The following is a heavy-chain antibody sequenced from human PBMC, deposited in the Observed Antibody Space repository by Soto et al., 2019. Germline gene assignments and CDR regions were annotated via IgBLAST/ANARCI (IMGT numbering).Heavy chain of an antibody. D-gene: IGHD5-18*01. J-gene: IGHJ6*02. CDR1: GFNFNTYA. V-gene: IGHV3-30-3*01. Sequence: SLRLSCAATGFNFNTYAMHWVRQAPGKGLEWVAVISYDGDNKDYADSVQGRFTISRDNSKNTVNLQMNGLRVEDTAVYFCARPAMIWSYFFGLDVWGQGTTVTVSS. CDR2: ISYDGDNK. CDR3: ARPAMIWSYFFGLDV.